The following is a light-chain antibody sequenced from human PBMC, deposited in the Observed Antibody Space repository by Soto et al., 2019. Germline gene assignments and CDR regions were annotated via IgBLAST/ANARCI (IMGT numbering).Light chain of an antibody. CDR3: QQYGSSPQT. Sequence: EIVLTQSPGTLSLSPGERATVSCRASQSVSSSFLAWYQQKPGQAPRLLIYGASSRATGIPERFSGSGSGTDFSLSISRLEPEDFAVYFCQQYGSSPQTFGLGTTVEIK. CDR1: QSVSSSF. J-gene: IGKJ1*01. V-gene: IGKV3-20*01. CDR2: GAS.